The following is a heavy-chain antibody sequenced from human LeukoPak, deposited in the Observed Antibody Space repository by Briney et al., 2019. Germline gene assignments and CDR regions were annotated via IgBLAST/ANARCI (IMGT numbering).Heavy chain of an antibody. J-gene: IGHJ6*03. Sequence: SETLSLTCTVSGGSISSYYWSWIRQPPGKGLEWIGYIYYSGSTNYNPSLKSRVTISVDTSKNQFSLKLSSVTAADTAVYYCARASPQIYGSSGYYYAPYYYYYMDVWGKGTTVTVSS. CDR3: ARASPQIYGSSGYYYAPYYYYYMDV. CDR2: IYYSGST. CDR1: GGSISSYY. V-gene: IGHV4-59*01. D-gene: IGHD3-22*01.